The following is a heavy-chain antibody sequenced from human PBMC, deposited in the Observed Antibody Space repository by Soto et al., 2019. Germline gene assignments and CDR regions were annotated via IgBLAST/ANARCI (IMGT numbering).Heavy chain of an antibody. CDR1: GFTFSSYS. D-gene: IGHD2-2*01. Sequence: GGSLRLSCAASGFTFSSYSMNWVRQAPGKGLEWVSYISSSSSTIYYADSVKGRFTISRDNAKNSLYRQMNSLRAEDTAVYYCARDLAESHCSRTSCHRPNYYYYYMDVWGKGTTVTVSS. CDR2: ISSSSSTI. CDR3: ARDLAESHCSRTSCHRPNYYYYYMDV. V-gene: IGHV3-48*01. J-gene: IGHJ6*03.